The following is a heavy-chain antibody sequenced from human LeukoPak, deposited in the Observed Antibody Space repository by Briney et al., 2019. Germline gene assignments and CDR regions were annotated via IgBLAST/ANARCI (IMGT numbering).Heavy chain of an antibody. J-gene: IGHJ4*02. Sequence: GSLRLSCTASGFTFSTYWMSWVRQAPGKGLEWVANIKHAGSEEYYVDSVKGRFTISRDNAKTSLYLQMNSLRAEDTAVYFCARIKQLRLPATFDYWGQGTLVTVSS. CDR3: ARIKQLRLPATFDY. V-gene: IGHV3-7*01. D-gene: IGHD5-12*01. CDR2: IKHAGSEE. CDR1: GFTFSTYW.